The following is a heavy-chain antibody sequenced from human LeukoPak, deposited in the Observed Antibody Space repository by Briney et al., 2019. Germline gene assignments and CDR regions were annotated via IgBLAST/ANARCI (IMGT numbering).Heavy chain of an antibody. V-gene: IGHV1-2*06. D-gene: IGHD1-1*01. CDR1: AYDFTLYY. CDR2: LNPNTGRA. CDR3: ARGNWNDVGFDY. Sequence: ASVNVSYRFGAYDFTLYYIHWARRAPAQAPVGVVRLNPNTGRANYAQKFQGRVTMTRDTSISTAYMELSRLRSDDTAVYYCARGNWNDVGFDYWGQGTLVTVSS. J-gene: IGHJ4*02.